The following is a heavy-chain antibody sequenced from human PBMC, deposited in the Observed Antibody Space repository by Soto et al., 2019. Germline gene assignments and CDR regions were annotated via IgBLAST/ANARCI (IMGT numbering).Heavy chain of an antibody. CDR3: AKGRGDIVVVTAIRAPLSY. CDR2: ISYDGSNK. V-gene: IGHV3-30*18. J-gene: IGHJ4*02. CDR1: GFTFSSYG. Sequence: PGGSLRLSCAASGFTFSSYGMHWVRQAPGKGLEWVAVISYDGSNKYYADSVKGRFTISRDNSKNTLYLQMNSLRAEDTAVYYCAKGRGDIVVVTAIRAPLSYWGQGTLVTVSS. D-gene: IGHD2-21*02.